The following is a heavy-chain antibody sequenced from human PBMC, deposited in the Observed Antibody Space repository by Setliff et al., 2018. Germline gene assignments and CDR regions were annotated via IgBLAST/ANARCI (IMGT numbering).Heavy chain of an antibody. CDR2: IHHSGKA. CDR1: GFSISSGYY. V-gene: IGHV4-38-2*01. CDR3: ARAHTWSLPNDNSGYPGWSDP. J-gene: IGHJ5*02. D-gene: IGHD3-22*01. Sequence: PSETLSLTCAVSGFSISSGYYWGWIRQPPGKGLEWIVNIHHSGKAYYNPSLKSRVTMSVDTSKNHVSLKLSSVTAADTAVYYCARAHTWSLPNDNSGYPGWSDPWGQGTLVTVS.